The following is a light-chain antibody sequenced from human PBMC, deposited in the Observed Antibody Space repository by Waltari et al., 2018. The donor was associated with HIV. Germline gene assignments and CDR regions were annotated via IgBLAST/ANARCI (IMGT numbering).Light chain of an antibody. J-gene: IGKJ3*01. CDR1: QSINAW. V-gene: IGKV1-5*03. CDR2: KAS. CDR3: QQYNNFPGT. Sequence: DIQMTQSPSTLSASVGDRVIITCRASQSINAWLAWYQQIPGKAPRLLVYKASNLQSGVPSRSGCRGSGTEFTLTISSLQPDDFATYYCQQYNNFPGTFGPGTKVDI.